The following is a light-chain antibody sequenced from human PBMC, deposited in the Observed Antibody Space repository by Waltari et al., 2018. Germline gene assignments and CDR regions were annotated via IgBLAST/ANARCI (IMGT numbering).Light chain of an antibody. V-gene: IGKV1-5*01. CDR3: QQYNSYPYT. CDR1: QSISSW. J-gene: IGKJ2*01. Sequence: DIQMTQPPSTLSASVGDRVTITCRASQSISSWLAWYQQKPGKAPNLLIYDASSLESGVPSRFSGSGSGTEFTLTISSLQPDDFATYYCQQYNSYPYTFGQGTNVEI. CDR2: DAS.